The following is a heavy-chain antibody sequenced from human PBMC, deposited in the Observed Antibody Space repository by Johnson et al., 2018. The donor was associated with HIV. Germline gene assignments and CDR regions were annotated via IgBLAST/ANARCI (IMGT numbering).Heavy chain of an antibody. J-gene: IGHJ3*02. CDR2: IRYDGSNK. D-gene: IGHD3-9*01. Sequence: QMQLVESGGSVVRRGGSLRLSCAASGFTFSSYGMHWVRQAPGKGLEWVAFIRYDGSNKYYADSVKGRLTISRDNSKNTLYLQMNSLRADDTAVYYCAKDLRVFDWFNAYDAFDIWGQGTMVTVSS. V-gene: IGHV3-30*02. CDR3: AKDLRVFDWFNAYDAFDI. CDR1: GFTFSSYG.